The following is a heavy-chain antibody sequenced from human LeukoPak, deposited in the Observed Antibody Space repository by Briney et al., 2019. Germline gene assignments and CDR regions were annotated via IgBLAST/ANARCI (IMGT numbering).Heavy chain of an antibody. Sequence: GGSLRLSCVASAFNFRSNWMDWVRQAPGKGLEWVANIKGDGSEKNYEDSVKGRFSISRDNAKDSLYLEMNSLRAEDTGVYYCAKEGDWNLDYWGQGALVTVSS. CDR3: AKEGDWNLDY. V-gene: IGHV3-7*04. CDR2: IKGDGSEK. CDR1: AFNFRSNW. J-gene: IGHJ4*02. D-gene: IGHD1-1*01.